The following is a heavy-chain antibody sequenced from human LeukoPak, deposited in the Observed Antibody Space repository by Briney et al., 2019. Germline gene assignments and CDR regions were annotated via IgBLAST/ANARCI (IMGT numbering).Heavy chain of an antibody. J-gene: IGHJ4*02. CDR3: TRGGTDCSSTACRPHF. Sequence: GESLKISCKASGHRFTSYWIAWVRQMPGKGLEWMGIMYPGDSEIRYNPSLQGQVTISADKSTNTAYLQWSSLKASDSAIYYCTRGGTDCSSTACRPHFWGQGTLVTVSS. D-gene: IGHD2-2*01. CDR1: GHRFTSYW. V-gene: IGHV5-51*01. CDR2: MYPGDSEI.